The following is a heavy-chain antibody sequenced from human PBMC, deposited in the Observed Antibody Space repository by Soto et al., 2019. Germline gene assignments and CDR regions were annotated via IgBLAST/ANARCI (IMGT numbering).Heavy chain of an antibody. V-gene: IGHV3-7*01. Sequence: GGSLRLSCAASGFTFVSYWMTWVRQAPGKGLEWVAHIKQDGGQTYYVDSVKGRFTISRDTAKTSLYLQMNSLRAEDTSVYFCARGGNGYENWPPYYYYGMDVWGQGTTVTVSS. J-gene: IGHJ6*02. CDR2: IKQDGGQT. CDR3: ARGGNGYENWPPYYYYGMDV. D-gene: IGHD5-12*01. CDR1: GFTFVSYW.